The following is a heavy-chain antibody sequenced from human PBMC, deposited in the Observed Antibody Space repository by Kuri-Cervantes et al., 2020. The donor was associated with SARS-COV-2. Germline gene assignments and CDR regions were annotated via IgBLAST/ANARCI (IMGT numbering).Heavy chain of an antibody. CDR3: ARGGSGTIRNWFDP. J-gene: IGHJ5*02. V-gene: IGHV3-74*01. CDR1: GFTFSSYW. D-gene: IGHD2-15*01. Sequence: LSLTCAASGFTFSSYWMHWVRQAPGKGLVWVSRINSDGSSTSYADSVKGRFTISRDNAKNSLYLQMNSLRAEDTAVYYCARGGSGTIRNWFDPWGQGTLVTVSS. CDR2: INSDGSST.